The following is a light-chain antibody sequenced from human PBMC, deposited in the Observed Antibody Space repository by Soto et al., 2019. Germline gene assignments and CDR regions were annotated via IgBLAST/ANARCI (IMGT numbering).Light chain of an antibody. CDR2: AAS. CDR1: QSISSY. Sequence: DIHMTLSPASLAASLGDRVTITCLASQSISSYLNWYQKIPGKAPKLLIYAASSLQSGVPSRFSGSGSETDFTLTISSLQPEDFATYSCQQSYSSPWTFGQGTKVDIK. CDR3: QQSYSSPWT. J-gene: IGKJ1*01. V-gene: IGKV1-39*01.